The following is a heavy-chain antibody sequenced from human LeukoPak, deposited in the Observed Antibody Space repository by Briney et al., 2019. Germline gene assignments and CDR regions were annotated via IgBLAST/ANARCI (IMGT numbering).Heavy chain of an antibody. CDR1: GYIFTNYW. V-gene: IGHV5-51*01. J-gene: IGHJ4*02. Sequence: GESLKISCKGSGYIFTNYWIGWVRQMPGKGLEWMGIIYPGDSDTRYSPSFQGQVTISVDKSISTAYLQWSSLKASDTAIYYCARSCSSANCFYFDYWGQGTLVTVSS. CDR2: IYPGDSDT. CDR3: ARSCSSANCFYFDY. D-gene: IGHD2-2*01.